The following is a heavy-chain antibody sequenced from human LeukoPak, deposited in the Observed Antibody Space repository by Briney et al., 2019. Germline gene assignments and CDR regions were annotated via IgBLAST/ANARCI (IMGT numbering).Heavy chain of an antibody. CDR3: ARGELLYYYGSGSPYNWFDP. V-gene: IGHV1-2*02. Sequence: ASVKVSCKASGYTFTGYYMHWVRQAPGQGLEWMGWINPNSGGTNYAQKFQGRVTMTRDTSISTAYMELGRLRSDDTAVYYCARGELLYYYGSGSPYNWFDPWGQGTLVTVSS. D-gene: IGHD3-10*01. J-gene: IGHJ5*02. CDR2: INPNSGGT. CDR1: GYTFTGYY.